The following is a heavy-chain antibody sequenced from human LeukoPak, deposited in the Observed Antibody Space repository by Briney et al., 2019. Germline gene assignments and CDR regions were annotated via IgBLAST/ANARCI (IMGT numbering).Heavy chain of an antibody. J-gene: IGHJ4*02. V-gene: IGHV3-23*01. CDR3: AKDSARYDRSGFLHY. CDR1: GFTFRSYA. Sequence: PGGSLRLSCAASGFTFRSYAMSWVRQAPGKGPEWVCAISGSGGDTFYADSVKGRFTISRDKSNTTLYLHVNSLRVEDTAVYYCAKDSARYDRSGFLHYWGQGTLVTVSS. D-gene: IGHD3-22*01. CDR2: ISGSGGDT.